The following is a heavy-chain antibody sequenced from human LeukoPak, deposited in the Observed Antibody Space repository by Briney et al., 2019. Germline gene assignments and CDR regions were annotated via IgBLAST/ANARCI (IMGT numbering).Heavy chain of an antibody. V-gene: IGHV3-7*03. Sequence: GRSLRLSCAASGFTFSSYGMHWVRQAPGKGLEWVANIHQHGSKENYVDSVKGRFTISRDNAKNSVFLQMNSLRAEDTAVYYCAKVGTDLFRGEFYCSSTSCHFPSDWGQGTLVTVSS. J-gene: IGHJ4*02. CDR2: IHQHGSKE. D-gene: IGHD2-2*01. CDR1: GFTFSSYG. CDR3: AKVGTDLFRGEFYCSSTSCHFPSD.